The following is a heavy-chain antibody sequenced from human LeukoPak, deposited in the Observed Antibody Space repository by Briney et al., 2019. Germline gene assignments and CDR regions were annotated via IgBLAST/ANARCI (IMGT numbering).Heavy chain of an antibody. D-gene: IGHD3-10*01. CDR1: GFTFSSYG. Sequence: GGSLRLSCAASGFTFSSYGMHWVRQAPGKGLEWVAVIWYDGSNKYYADSVKGRFTISRDNSKNTLSLQMNSLRAEDTAVYYCARDGITMVRGAHYFDYWGQGTLVTVSS. J-gene: IGHJ4*02. CDR3: ARDGITMVRGAHYFDY. V-gene: IGHV3-33*01. CDR2: IWYDGSNK.